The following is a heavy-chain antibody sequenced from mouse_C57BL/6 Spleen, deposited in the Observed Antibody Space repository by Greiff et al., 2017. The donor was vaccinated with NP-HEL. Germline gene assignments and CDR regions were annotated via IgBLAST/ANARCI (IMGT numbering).Heavy chain of an antibody. J-gene: IGHJ3*01. CDR2: INPNNGGT. CDR3: ALDSSGYAWFAY. CDR1: GYTFTDYY. D-gene: IGHD3-2*02. V-gene: IGHV1-26*01. Sequence: EVQLQQSGPELVKPGASVKISCKASGYTFTDYYMNWVKQSHGKSLEWIGDINPNNGGTSYNQKFKGKATLTVDKSSSTDYMELRSLTSEDSAVYYCALDSSGYAWFAYWGQGTLVTVSA.